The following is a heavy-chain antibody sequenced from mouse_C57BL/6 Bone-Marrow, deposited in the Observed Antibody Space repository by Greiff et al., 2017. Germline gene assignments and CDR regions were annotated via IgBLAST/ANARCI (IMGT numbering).Heavy chain of an antibody. CDR1: GFNIKDYY. D-gene: IGHD1-1*01. CDR2: IDPEDGDT. CDR3: TTYYYGSSLYYYAMDY. J-gene: IGHJ4*01. Sequence: EVQLVESGAELVRPGASVKLSCTASGFNIKDYYMHWVKQRPEQGLEWIGRIDPEDGDTEYAPKFQGKATMTADPSSNTAYLQLSSLTSEDTAVYYCTTYYYGSSLYYYAMDYWGQGTSVTVSS. V-gene: IGHV14-1*01.